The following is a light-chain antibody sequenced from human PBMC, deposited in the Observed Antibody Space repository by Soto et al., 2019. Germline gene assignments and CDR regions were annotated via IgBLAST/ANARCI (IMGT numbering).Light chain of an antibody. CDR3: QQYGHSPRT. J-gene: IGKJ1*01. CDR2: AAS. Sequence: EIVLTQSPGTLSLSPGERATLSCRASQSVADNYLAWYQQKPGQAPRLLIYAASRRATGIPDTYSGSGSGTDFTLTTTRLEPEDFALYYCQQYGHSPRTFDQGTRVDIK. CDR1: QSVADNY. V-gene: IGKV3-20*01.